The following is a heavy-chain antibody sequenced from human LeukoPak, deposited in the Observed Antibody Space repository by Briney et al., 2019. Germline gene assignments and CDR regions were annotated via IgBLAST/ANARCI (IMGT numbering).Heavy chain of an antibody. D-gene: IGHD6-19*01. J-gene: IGHJ6*02. Sequence: SVKVSCKASGYTFTSYDINWVRQATGQGLEWMGWMNPNSGNTGYAQKFQGRVTMTRNTSISTAYMELSSLRSEDTAVYYCARGAAVAGHLYYYGMDVWGQGTTVTVSS. V-gene: IGHV1-8*01. CDR3: ARGAAVAGHLYYYGMDV. CDR1: GYTFTSYD. CDR2: MNPNSGNT.